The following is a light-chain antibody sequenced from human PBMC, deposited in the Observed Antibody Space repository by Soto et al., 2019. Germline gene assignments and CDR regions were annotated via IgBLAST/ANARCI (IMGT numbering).Light chain of an antibody. CDR1: SSDVGGYDS. CDR3: SSFTSSTPLL. Sequence: QSALTQAASVSGSPGQSITISCTGTSSDVGGYDSVSWYQQHPGKAPKLMIYEVTNRPSGVSNRFSGSKSGNTASLTISGLQAEDEADYYCSSFTSSTPLLFGGGTKLTVL. CDR2: EVT. J-gene: IGLJ2*01. V-gene: IGLV2-14*01.